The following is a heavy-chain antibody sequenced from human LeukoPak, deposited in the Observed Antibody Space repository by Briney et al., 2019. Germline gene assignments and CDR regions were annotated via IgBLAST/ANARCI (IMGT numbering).Heavy chain of an antibody. Sequence: GGSLRLSCAASGFTFSSYWMSWVRQAPGKGLEWVANIKQDGSEKYYVDSVKGRFTISRDNAKNSLYLQMNSLRAEDTAVYYCARDLGRTTPYYDILTGYWGQGTLVTVSS. D-gene: IGHD3-9*01. V-gene: IGHV3-7*01. CDR2: IKQDGSEK. J-gene: IGHJ4*02. CDR1: GFTFSSYW. CDR3: ARDLGRTTPYYDILTGY.